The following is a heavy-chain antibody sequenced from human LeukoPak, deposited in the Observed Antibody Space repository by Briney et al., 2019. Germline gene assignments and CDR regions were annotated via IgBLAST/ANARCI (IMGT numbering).Heavy chain of an antibody. Sequence: GGSLRLSCAASGFTFSSFWMSWVRQAPGKGLEWVAHIKEDGSMLSYVDSVKGRFTISRDNAKNSVYLQMNSLRAEDTAVYCCARVVTWFDPWGQGSLVTVSS. J-gene: IGHJ5*02. CDR2: IKEDGSML. V-gene: IGHV3-7*04. CDR1: GFTFSSFW. CDR3: ARVVTWFDP.